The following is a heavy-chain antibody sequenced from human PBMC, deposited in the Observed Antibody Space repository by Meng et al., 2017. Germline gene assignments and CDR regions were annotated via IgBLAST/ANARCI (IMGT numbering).Heavy chain of an antibody. V-gene: IGHV3-15*01. CDR3: TTGWSSKDY. CDR2: IKSKTDGGTT. J-gene: IGHJ4*02. Sequence: SWIRQHPGKGLEWVGRIKSKTDGGTTDYAAPVKGRFTISRDDSKNTLYLQINSLKTEDTAVYYCTTGWSSKDYWGQGTLVTVSS. D-gene: IGHD2-8*01.